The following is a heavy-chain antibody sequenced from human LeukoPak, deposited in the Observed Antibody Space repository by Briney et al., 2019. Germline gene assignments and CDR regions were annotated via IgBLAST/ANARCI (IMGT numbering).Heavy chain of an antibody. CDR2: INPNSGGT. CDR3: ARETYDFWSGYPLYGMDV. Sequence: ASVKVSCKASGYTFTGYYMHWVRQAPGQGLEWMGWINPNSGGTNYAQKFQGRVTMTRDTSISTAYMELSRLRSDGTAVYYCARETYDFWSGYPLYGMDVWGQGTTVTVSS. V-gene: IGHV1-2*02. CDR1: GYTFTGYY. J-gene: IGHJ6*02. D-gene: IGHD3-3*01.